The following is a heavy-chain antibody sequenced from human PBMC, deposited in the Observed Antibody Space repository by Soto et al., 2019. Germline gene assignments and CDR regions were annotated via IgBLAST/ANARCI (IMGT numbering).Heavy chain of an antibody. V-gene: IGHV6-1*01. Sequence: PSQTLSLTCAISGDSVSSNSAAWNWIRQSPSRGLEWLGRTYYRSKWYNDYAVSVKSRITINPDTTKNQFSLQLNSVTPEDTAVYYCARVSSSYSSGWYQRTYYFDYWGQGTLVTVPQ. CDR1: GDSVSSNSAA. CDR3: ARVSSSYSSGWYQRTYYFDY. J-gene: IGHJ4*02. CDR2: TYYRSKWYN. D-gene: IGHD6-19*01.